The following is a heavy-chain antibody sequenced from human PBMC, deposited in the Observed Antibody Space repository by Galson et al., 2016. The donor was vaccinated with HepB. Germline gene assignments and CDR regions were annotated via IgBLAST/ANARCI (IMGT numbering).Heavy chain of an antibody. D-gene: IGHD2-15*01. V-gene: IGHV1-46*01. J-gene: IGHJ6*03. CDR1: GYTFIRFY. CDR3: ARDRATVGCSSSSSNHYMDV. CDR2: INPTDGTT. Sequence: SVKVSCKASGYTFIRFYMHWVRQAPGHGLEWMGMINPTDGTTTYAQNFQGRVTMTRGPSTSTVHMYLSSLRSEDTAVYYCARDRATVGCSSSSSNHYMDVWGKGTTVTVSS.